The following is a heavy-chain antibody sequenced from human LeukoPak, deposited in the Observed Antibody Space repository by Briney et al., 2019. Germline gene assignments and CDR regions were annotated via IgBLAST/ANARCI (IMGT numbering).Heavy chain of an antibody. Sequence: PSETLSLTCTVSGDSVSRSSSYWGWIRQPPGKGLEGIGSIYYSGSTYYSPSLESRVTISIDTSRTQFSLKLNSVTAADTGVYYCASGHSNTWYPSGLHFDYWGQGTLVSVSS. D-gene: IGHD6-13*01. CDR3: ASGHSNTWYPSGLHFDY. V-gene: IGHV4-39*07. CDR2: IYYSGST. J-gene: IGHJ4*02. CDR1: GDSVSRSSSY.